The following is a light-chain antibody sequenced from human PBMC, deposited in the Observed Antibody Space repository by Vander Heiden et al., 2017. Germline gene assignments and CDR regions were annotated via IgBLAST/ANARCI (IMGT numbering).Light chain of an antibody. CDR1: RDIRTY. V-gene: IGKV1-39*01. J-gene: IGKJ4*01. CDR3: QQSYNMFS. Sequence: DIQLSQSPPSLSASVGDRVTSTCRSSRDIRTYLNWYHQKRGESPKLLIYGAYTVHSGVPSRLSGSGSATHFTLTINGLQVDDVGTYFCQQSYNMFSFGAGTQV. CDR2: GAY.